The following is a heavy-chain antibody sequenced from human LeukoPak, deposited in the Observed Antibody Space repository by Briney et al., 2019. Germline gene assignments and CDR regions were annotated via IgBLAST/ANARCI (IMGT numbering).Heavy chain of an antibody. J-gene: IGHJ4*02. CDR1: GGSISIYY. V-gene: IGHV4-59*08. CDR2: IYYSGST. D-gene: IGHD3-22*01. CDR3: ARQGSYYYDSSGYYPFDY. Sequence: PSETLSLTCTVSGGSISIYYWSWIRQPPGKGLEWIGYIYYSGSTNYNPSLKSRVTISVDTSKSQFSLKLSSVTAADTAVYYCARQGSYYYDSSGYYPFDYWGQGTLVTVSS.